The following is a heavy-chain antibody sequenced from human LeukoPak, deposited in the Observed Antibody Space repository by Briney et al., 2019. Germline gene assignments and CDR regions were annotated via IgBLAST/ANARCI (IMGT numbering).Heavy chain of an antibody. CDR3: ARAKRNGFDI. CDR1: GFTFSSYG. Sequence: PGGSLRLSCAASGFTFSSYGMNWVRQAPGKGLEWVSSISSSSSYIYYADSVKGRFTISRDNAKNSLYLQMNSLRAEDTAVYYCARAKRNGFDIWGQGTMVTVSS. V-gene: IGHV3-21*01. J-gene: IGHJ3*02. CDR2: ISSSSSYI.